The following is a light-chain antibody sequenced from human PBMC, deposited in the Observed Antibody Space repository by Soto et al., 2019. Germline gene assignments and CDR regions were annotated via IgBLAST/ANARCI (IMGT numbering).Light chain of an antibody. J-gene: IGLJ3*02. V-gene: IGLV1-47*02. Sequence: QSVPTQSPSASGTPGQSVTISCSGRSSNIGTYYVYWYQHLPGTAPKLLIYSNNLRPSGVPDRFSGSKSGTSASLAISGLRSEDEALYYCASWDVSLSGWVFGRGTKLTVL. CDR3: ASWDVSLSGWV. CDR2: SNN. CDR1: SSNIGTYY.